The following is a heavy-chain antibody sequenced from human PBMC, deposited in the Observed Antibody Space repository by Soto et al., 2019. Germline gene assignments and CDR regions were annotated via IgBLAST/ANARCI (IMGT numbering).Heavy chain of an antibody. J-gene: IGHJ6*02. D-gene: IGHD3-22*01. V-gene: IGHV1-18*01. CDR1: GYTFSSYG. Sequence: ASVKVSCKASGYTFSSYGISWLRQAPGQGLEWMGWISAHTGNTNYAQKLQGRVTMTTDTSTTTAYMELRRLTSDDTAVYYCARDRLPVVVTTAPLKIYNYYGMDVWGQGTAVTVSS. CDR3: ARDRLPVVVTTAPLKIYNYYGMDV. CDR2: ISAHTGNT.